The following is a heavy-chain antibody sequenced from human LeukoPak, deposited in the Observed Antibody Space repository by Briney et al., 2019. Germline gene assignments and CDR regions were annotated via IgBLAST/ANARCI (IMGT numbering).Heavy chain of an antibody. CDR1: GFTFSTYA. CDR3: AKIYFYDSNGYQPLFDY. J-gene: IGHJ4*02. CDR2: ISYDGSSK. Sequence: GRSLRLSCAASGFTFSTYAMRWVRQAPGKGLEWVAVISYDGSSKYYADSVKGRFTISRDNSKSTLSLQINTLRAEDTAVYYCAKIYFYDSNGYQPLFDYWGQGTLVTVSS. D-gene: IGHD3-22*01. V-gene: IGHV3-30*04.